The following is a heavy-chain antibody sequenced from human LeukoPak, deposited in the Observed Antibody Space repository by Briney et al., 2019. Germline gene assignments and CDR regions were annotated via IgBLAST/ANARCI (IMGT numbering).Heavy chain of an antibody. D-gene: IGHD2-15*01. CDR1: GFTFSSYS. J-gene: IGHJ4*02. Sequence: GGSLRLSCAASGFTFSSYSMNWVRQAPGKGLEWVSSISSGGTYVYYADSVKGRFTISRDNAKNSLYLQMNSLRAEDTAVYYRARCLWDIVVVIPANDYWGQGTLVTVSS. CDR3: ARCLWDIVVVIPANDY. V-gene: IGHV3-21*01. CDR2: ISSGGTYV.